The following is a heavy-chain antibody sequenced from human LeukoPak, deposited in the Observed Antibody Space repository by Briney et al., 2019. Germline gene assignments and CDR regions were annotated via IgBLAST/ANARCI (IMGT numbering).Heavy chain of an antibody. V-gene: IGHV4-4*07. D-gene: IGHD6-13*01. CDR3: ARNIASAGTAGFDF. Sequence: KPSETLSLTCTVSGGSISGYYWSWIRQPAGKGLEWIGGIYSTGSTNYNPSLKSRVTMSVDTSKNQFSLRLRSVTAADTAVYYCARNIASAGTAGFDFWGQGALVTVSS. CDR2: IYSTGST. CDR1: GGSISGYY. J-gene: IGHJ4*02.